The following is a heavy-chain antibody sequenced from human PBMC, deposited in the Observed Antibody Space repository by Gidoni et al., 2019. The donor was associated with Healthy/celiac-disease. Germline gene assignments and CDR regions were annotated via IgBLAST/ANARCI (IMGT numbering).Heavy chain of an antibody. CDR2: INSDGSST. D-gene: IGHD3-22*01. CDR1: GFTFSSYW. J-gene: IGHJ6*02. V-gene: IGHV3-74*01. CDR3: ARGAGSSGYYFRYYYGMDV. Sequence: EVQLVESGEGLVQPGGSLRRSCAASGFTFSSYWMHWVRQAPGKGLVWVSRINSDGSSTSYADSVKGRFTISRDNAKNTLYLQMNSLRAEDTAVYYCARGAGSSGYYFRYYYGMDVWGQGTTVTVSS.